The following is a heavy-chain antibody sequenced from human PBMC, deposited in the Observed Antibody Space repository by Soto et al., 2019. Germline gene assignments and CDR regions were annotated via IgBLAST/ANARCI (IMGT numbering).Heavy chain of an antibody. J-gene: IGHJ4*02. V-gene: IGHV1-69*01. Sequence: QVQPVQSGAEVKKPGSSVKVSCKASGGTFSSYAISWVRQAPGQGLEWMGGIIPIFGTANYAQKFQGRVTITADESTSTAYMELSSLRSEDTAVYYCARGYSSSWYTPYTFSPFDYWGQGTLVTVSS. CDR2: IIPIFGTA. D-gene: IGHD6-13*01. CDR1: GGTFSSYA. CDR3: ARGYSSSWYTPYTFSPFDY.